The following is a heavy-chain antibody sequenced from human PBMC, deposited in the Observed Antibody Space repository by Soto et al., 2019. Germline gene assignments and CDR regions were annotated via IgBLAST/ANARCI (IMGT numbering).Heavy chain of an antibody. D-gene: IGHD2-8*02. CDR2: ISPDGSDV. Sequence: GGALRLSCAASGFPFTNYWINWVRQTPGKGLMWVSRISPDGSDVGYADSVEGRFTVSRDNAKNTLCLQMHSLRAEDTAMYYCACWGHIVPVAPSDFDRWGQGTLVTVSS. CDR1: GFPFTNYW. CDR3: ACWGHIVPVAPSDFDR. V-gene: IGHV3-74*01. J-gene: IGHJ4*02.